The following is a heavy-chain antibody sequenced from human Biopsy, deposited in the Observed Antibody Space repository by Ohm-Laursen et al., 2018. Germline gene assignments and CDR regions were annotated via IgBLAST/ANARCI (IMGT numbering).Heavy chain of an antibody. CDR1: GGSISDSTYH. V-gene: IGHV4-39*01. Sequence: SDTLSLTCPVSGGSISDSTYHWGWIRQSPGKGLEWIGNIYYSGNTDYSPSLKSRVTISVDTSNNQFSLKLRSVTAADTAVYYCARQVDFCSGYVDYWGQGTLVAVSS. CDR3: ARQVDFCSGYVDY. CDR2: IYYSGNT. J-gene: IGHJ4*02. D-gene: IGHD3-3*01.